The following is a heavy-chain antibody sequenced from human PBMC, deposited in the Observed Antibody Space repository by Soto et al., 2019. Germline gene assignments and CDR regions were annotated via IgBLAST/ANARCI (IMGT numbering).Heavy chain of an antibody. CDR3: AREMPTARNHDAFDI. Sequence: GASVKVSCTASGYTFTGYYMHWVRQAPGQGLEWMGWINPNSGGTNYAQKFQGWVTMTRDTSISTAYMELSRLRSDDTAVYYCAREMPTARNHDAFDIWGQGTMVTVSS. CDR1: GYTFTGYY. CDR2: INPNSGGT. J-gene: IGHJ3*02. V-gene: IGHV1-2*04. D-gene: IGHD1-1*01.